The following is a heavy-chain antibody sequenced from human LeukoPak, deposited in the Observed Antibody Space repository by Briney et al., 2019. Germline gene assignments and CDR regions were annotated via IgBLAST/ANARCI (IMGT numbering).Heavy chain of an antibody. CDR2: IKTNSDGGTT. D-gene: IGHD6-13*01. J-gene: IGHJ3*02. CDR1: GFTFSSAW. CDR3: ITGRAARRSLDI. Sequence: GGSLRLSCAGSGFTFSSAWMSWVRQAPGKGLEWVGRIKTNSDGGTTDYAAPVKGRFTISRDDSKNTLDLQMNSLKTEDTAVYCCITGRAARRSLDIWGQGTMVTVSS. V-gene: IGHV3-15*01.